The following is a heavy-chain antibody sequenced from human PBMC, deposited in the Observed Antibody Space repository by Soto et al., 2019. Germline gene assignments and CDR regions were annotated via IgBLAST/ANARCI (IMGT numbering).Heavy chain of an antibody. J-gene: IGHJ2*01. Sequence: QVQLVESGGGVVQPGRSLRLSCAASGFTFSSYAMHWVRQAPGKGLEWVSVISYDGSNKYYADSVKGRFTISRDNSKKPLYLQMVSVRAEDTAVYDCAIPLWRDNYNWEYFDLRGRGNLVTVSS. D-gene: IGHD4-4*01. V-gene: IGHV3-30-3*01. CDR1: GFTFSSYA. CDR2: ISYDGSNK. CDR3: AIPLWRDNYNWEYFDL.